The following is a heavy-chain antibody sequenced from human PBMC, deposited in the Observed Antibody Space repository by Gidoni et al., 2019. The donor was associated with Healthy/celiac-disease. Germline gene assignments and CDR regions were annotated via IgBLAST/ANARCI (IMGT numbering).Heavy chain of an antibody. D-gene: IGHD1-26*01. CDR2: IYYSGST. J-gene: IGHJ4*02. CDR1: GGSISSSSYY. CDR3: ARLHVGVGATSNFDY. V-gene: IGHV4-39*01. Sequence: QLQLQESGTGLVKPSETRSLTCTVSGGSISSSSYYWGWIRQPPGKGLEWIGSIYYSGSTYYNPSLKSRVTISVDTSKNQFSLKLSSVTAADTAVYYCARLHVGVGATSNFDYWGQGTLVTVSS.